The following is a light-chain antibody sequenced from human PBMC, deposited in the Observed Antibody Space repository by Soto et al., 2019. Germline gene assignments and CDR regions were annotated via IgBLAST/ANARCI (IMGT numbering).Light chain of an antibody. CDR3: AAWDDSLNGVV. J-gene: IGLJ2*01. CDR1: SSNIGSNT. Sequence: QSVLTQPPSASGTPGQRVTISCSGSSSNIGSNTVNWYQQLPGTAPKLLIYTNGQRPSGVPDRFSGSKSGTSASLAISGLQSEDEADYCCAAWDDSLNGVVFGGGTKVTVL. V-gene: IGLV1-44*01. CDR2: TNG.